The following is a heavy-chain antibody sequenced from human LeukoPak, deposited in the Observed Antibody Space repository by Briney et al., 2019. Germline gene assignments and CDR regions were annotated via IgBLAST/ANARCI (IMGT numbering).Heavy chain of an antibody. V-gene: IGHV3-23*01. J-gene: IGHJ4*02. D-gene: IGHD3-22*01. CDR2: ISGSGGST. Sequence: PGGSLRLSCAASGFTFSSYSMSWVRQAPGKGLEWVAAISGSGGSTYCADSVKGRFTISRDNSKNTLYLQMNTLRAEDTAVYYCATLMVITSVTRGFDYWGQGALVTVSS. CDR3: ATLMVITSVTRGFDY. CDR1: GFTFSSYS.